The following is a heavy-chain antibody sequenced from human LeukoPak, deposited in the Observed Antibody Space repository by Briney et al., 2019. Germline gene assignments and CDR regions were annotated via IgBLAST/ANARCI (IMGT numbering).Heavy chain of an antibody. D-gene: IGHD6-6*01. Sequence: ASVKVSCKVSGYTLTELSMHWVRQAPGKGLEWMGGFDPEDGETIYAQKFQGRVTMTEDTSTDTAYMELSSLRSEDTAVYYCATAQEFSSSGAFDIWGQGTMVTVSS. CDR1: GYTLTELS. V-gene: IGHV1-24*01. CDR2: FDPEDGET. J-gene: IGHJ3*02. CDR3: ATAQEFSSSGAFDI.